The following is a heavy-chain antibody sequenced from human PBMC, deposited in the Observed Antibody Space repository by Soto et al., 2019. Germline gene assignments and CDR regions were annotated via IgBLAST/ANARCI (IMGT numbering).Heavy chain of an antibody. Sequence: EVQLVESGGGLVQPGRSLRLSCEASGFTFDDYAMHWVRQAPGKGLEWVSGISWNSGSIGYADSVKGRFTISRDNAKNSLYLQMNSLRAEDTALYYCAKDKTLSGWYAFDYWCQGTLVTVSS. J-gene: IGHJ4*02. V-gene: IGHV3-9*01. CDR1: GFTFDDYA. D-gene: IGHD6-19*01. CDR2: ISWNSGSI. CDR3: AKDKTLSGWYAFDY.